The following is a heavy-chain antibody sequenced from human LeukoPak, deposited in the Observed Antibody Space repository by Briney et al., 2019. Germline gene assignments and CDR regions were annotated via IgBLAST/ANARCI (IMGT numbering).Heavy chain of an antibody. V-gene: IGHV3-21*01. Sequence: PGGSLRLSCAASGFTFSSYSMNWVRQTPGKGLEWVSSISSSSSNIYYADSVKGRFTISRDNAKKSLYLQMNSLRAEDTAVYYCARDTYGSGSYYNAPLDYWGQGTLVTVSS. J-gene: IGHJ4*02. CDR3: ARDTYGSGSYYNAPLDY. CDR2: ISSSSSNI. D-gene: IGHD3-10*01. CDR1: GFTFSSYS.